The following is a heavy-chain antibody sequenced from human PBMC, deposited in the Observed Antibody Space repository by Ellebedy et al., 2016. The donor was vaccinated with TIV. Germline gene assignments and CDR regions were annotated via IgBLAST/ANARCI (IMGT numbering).Heavy chain of an antibody. Sequence: MPGGSLRLSCTVSGGSISSSSYYWGWIRQPPGKGLEWIGSIYYSGSTYYNPSLKSRVTISVDTSKNQFSLKLSSVTAADTAVYYCARGGDTAVDYWGQGTLVTVSS. CDR1: GGSISSSSYY. CDR3: ARGGDTAVDY. V-gene: IGHV4-39*01. D-gene: IGHD5-18*01. CDR2: IYYSGST. J-gene: IGHJ4*02.